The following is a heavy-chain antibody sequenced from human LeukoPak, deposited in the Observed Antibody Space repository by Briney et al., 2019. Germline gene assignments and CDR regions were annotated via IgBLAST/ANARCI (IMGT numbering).Heavy chain of an antibody. CDR2: IYHSGST. J-gene: IGHJ5*02. CDR3: ARDGRIRFPVTNWFDP. Sequence: SETLSLTCTVPGYSISSGYYWGWIRQPPGKGLEWIASIYHSGSTYYNLSLKSRVTISVDTSKNQFSLKLSSVTATDTAVYYCARDGRIRFPVTNWFDPWGQGILVTVSS. V-gene: IGHV4-38-2*02. CDR1: GYSISSGYY. D-gene: IGHD3-3*01.